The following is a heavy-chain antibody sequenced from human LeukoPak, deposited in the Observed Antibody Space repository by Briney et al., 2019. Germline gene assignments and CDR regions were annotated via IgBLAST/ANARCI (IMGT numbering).Heavy chain of an antibody. CDR3: ARSKAYSGYDWDWYYYGMDV. Sequence: SETLSLTCTVSGGSISNNYWSWIRQPPGKGLEWIGYIYYSGSTNYNPSLKSRVTISVDTSKNQFSLKLSSVTTADTAVYYCARSKAYSGYDWDWYYYGMDVWGQGTTVTVSS. J-gene: IGHJ6*02. D-gene: IGHD5-12*01. CDR1: GGSISNNY. CDR2: IYYSGST. V-gene: IGHV4-59*01.